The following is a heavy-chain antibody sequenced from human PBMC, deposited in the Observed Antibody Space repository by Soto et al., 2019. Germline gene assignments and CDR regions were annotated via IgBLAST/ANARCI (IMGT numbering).Heavy chain of an antibody. D-gene: IGHD4-17*01. CDR3: ARQNSDYGFDP. J-gene: IGHJ5*02. CDR1: GYSFTSYK. Sequence: EVQLVQSGTEVKKPGASLRISCKGSGYSFTSYKITWVRQMPGKGLEWMGRIAPSDSYTDYSPSFQGHVTISADKSINTAYLQWSSLKASDTAIYYCARQNSDYGFDPWGQGTLVTVS. CDR2: IAPSDSYT. V-gene: IGHV5-10-1*03.